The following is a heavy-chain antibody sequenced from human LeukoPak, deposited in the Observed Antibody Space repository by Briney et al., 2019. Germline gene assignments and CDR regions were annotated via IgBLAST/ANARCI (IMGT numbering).Heavy chain of an antibody. CDR3: ARGEGATGNFDY. CDR2: ISYSGST. CDR1: GGSVSSGSYS. D-gene: IGHD1-26*01. Sequence: SETLSLTCTVSGGSVSSGSYSWSWIRQSPGKGLEWIGYISYSGSTKYNPSLKSRVTISVDTSKNQFSLKLSSVTAADTAVYYCARGEGATGNFDYWGQGTLVTVSS. J-gene: IGHJ4*02. V-gene: IGHV4-61*01.